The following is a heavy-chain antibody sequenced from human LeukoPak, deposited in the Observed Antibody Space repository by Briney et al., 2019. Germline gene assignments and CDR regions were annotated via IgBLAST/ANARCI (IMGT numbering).Heavy chain of an antibody. V-gene: IGHV3-66*01. CDR2: IYAGGST. J-gene: IGHJ3*02. D-gene: IGHD4-17*01. CDR1: GFTVSGTY. Sequence: AGGSLRLSCAASGFTVSGTYMSWVRQAPGKGLEWVSVIYAGGSTFYADSVKGRFTISRDTSENTLYLQMNSLTAEDTAVYYCARGGSDYGDYVGAFDIWGQGTMVTVSS. CDR3: ARGGSDYGDYVGAFDI.